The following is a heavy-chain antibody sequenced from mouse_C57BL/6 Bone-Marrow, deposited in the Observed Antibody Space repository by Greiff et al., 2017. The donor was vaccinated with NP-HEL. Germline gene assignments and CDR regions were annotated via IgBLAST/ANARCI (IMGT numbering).Heavy chain of an antibody. CDR1: GYTFTDYN. Sequence: VQLQQSGPELVKPGASVKMSCKASGYTFTDYNMHWVKQSHGKSLEWIGYINPNNGGTSYNQKFKGKATLTVNKSSSTAYMELRSLTSEESAVYYCATSICWYFDVWGTGTTVTVSS. CDR2: INPNNGGT. J-gene: IGHJ1*03. V-gene: IGHV1-22*01. CDR3: ATSICWYFDV.